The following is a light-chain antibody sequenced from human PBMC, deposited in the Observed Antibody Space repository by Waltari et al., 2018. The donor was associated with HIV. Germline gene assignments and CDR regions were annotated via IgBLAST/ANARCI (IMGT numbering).Light chain of an antibody. Sequence: QSVLTQPPSASGTPGQRVTISCSGSSSNIGSNSVNWYQQLPGTAPKLLIYNNNERPSGVPDRFSGSRSGTSASLDISGLQSEDEADYYCAAWDDSLSGRVFGGGTKLTVL. CDR3: AAWDDSLSGRV. CDR2: NNN. J-gene: IGLJ2*01. V-gene: IGLV1-44*01. CDR1: SSNIGSNS.